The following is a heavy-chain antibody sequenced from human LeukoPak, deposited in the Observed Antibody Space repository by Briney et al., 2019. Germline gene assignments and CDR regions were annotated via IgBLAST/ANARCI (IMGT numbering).Heavy chain of an antibody. CDR1: GGSFSGYY. V-gene: IGHV4-34*01. Sequence: SETLSLTCAVYGGSFSGYYWSWIRQPPGKGLEWIGSIYYSGSTYYNPSLKSRVTISVDTSKNQFSPKLSSVTAADTAVYYCARTPPDAFDIWGQGTMVTVSS. J-gene: IGHJ3*02. CDR3: ARTPPDAFDI. CDR2: IYYSGST.